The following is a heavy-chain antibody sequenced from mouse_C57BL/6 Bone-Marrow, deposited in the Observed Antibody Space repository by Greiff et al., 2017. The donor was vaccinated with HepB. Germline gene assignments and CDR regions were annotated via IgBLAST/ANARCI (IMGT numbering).Heavy chain of an antibody. Sequence: QVHVKQSGAELVRPGTSVKVSCKASGYAFTNYLIEWVKQRPGQGLEWIGVINPGSGGTNYNEKFKGKATLTADKSSSTAYMQLSSLTSEDSAVYFCARRPPFYYGSSYAMDYWGQGTSVTFSS. CDR3: ARRPPFYYGSSYAMDY. J-gene: IGHJ4*01. CDR2: INPGSGGT. D-gene: IGHD1-1*01. V-gene: IGHV1-54*01. CDR1: GYAFTNYL.